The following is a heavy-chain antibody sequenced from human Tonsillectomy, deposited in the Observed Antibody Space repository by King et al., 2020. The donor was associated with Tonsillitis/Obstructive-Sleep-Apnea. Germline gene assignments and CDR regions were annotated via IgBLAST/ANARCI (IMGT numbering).Heavy chain of an antibody. CDR1: GGSISRYY. D-gene: IGHD1-1*01. J-gene: IGHJ6*02. CDR3: ARDQEGTASGYYYYGMDV. V-gene: IGHV4-59*01. Sequence: QLQESGPGLVKPSETLSLTCTVSGGSISRYYWSWIRQPPGKGLEWIGYIYYSGSTNYNPSLKSRVTLSVDTSKNQFSLKLSSVTAADTAVYYCARDQEGTASGYYYYGMDVWGQGTTVTVSS. CDR2: IYYSGST.